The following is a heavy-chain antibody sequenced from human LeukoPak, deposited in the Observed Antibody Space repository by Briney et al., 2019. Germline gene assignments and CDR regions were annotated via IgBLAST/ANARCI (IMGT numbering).Heavy chain of an antibody. V-gene: IGHV3-23*01. CDR3: AKSHHVTAIDY. J-gene: IGHJ4*02. D-gene: IGHD2-21*02. CDR1: GFTFSHYG. Sequence: GGSLRLSCAASGFTFSHYGMTWVRQAPGKGLEWVSAISGSGGSTYYAGSVKGRFTISRDNSKNTLYLQMNSLRADDTAVYYCAKSHHVTAIDYWGQGTLVTVSS. CDR2: ISGSGGST.